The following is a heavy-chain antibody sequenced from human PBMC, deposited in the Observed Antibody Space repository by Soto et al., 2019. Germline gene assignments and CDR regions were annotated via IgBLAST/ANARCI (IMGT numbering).Heavy chain of an antibody. V-gene: IGHV3-30-3*01. Sequence: GGSLRLSCAASGFTFSSYAMHWVRQAPGKGLEWVAVISYDGSNKYYADSVKGRFTISRDNSKNTLYLQMNSLRAEDTAVYYCARDGDDFWSGYYKAYYYYYYGMDVWGQGTTVTVSS. J-gene: IGHJ6*02. CDR1: GFTFSSYA. CDR2: ISYDGSNK. CDR3: ARDGDDFWSGYYKAYYYYYYGMDV. D-gene: IGHD3-3*01.